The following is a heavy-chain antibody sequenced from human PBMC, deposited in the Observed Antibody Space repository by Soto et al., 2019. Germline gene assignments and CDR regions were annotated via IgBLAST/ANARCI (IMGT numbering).Heavy chain of an antibody. Sequence: SETLSLTCTVSGGSISSYYWSWIRQPPGKGLEWIGYIYYSGSTNYNPSLKSRVTISVDTSKNQFSLKLSSVTAADTAVYYCARAGYGGELDYWGQGTLVTVSS. V-gene: IGHV4-59*01. D-gene: IGHD4-17*01. CDR2: IYYSGST. CDR3: ARAGYGGELDY. J-gene: IGHJ4*02. CDR1: GGSISSYY.